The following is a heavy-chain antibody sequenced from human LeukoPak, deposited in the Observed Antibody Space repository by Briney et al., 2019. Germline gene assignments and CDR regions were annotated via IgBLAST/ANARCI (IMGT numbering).Heavy chain of an antibody. CDR3: ASSLRGGYGWYFDY. Sequence: ASVKVSCKASGYTFTSYYMHWVRQAPGQGLEWMGWISAYNGNTNYAQKLQGRVTMTTDTSTSTAYMELRSLRSDDTAVYYCASSLRGGYGWYFDYWGQGTLVTVSS. D-gene: IGHD5-18*01. V-gene: IGHV1-18*04. CDR2: ISAYNGNT. CDR1: GYTFTSYY. J-gene: IGHJ4*02.